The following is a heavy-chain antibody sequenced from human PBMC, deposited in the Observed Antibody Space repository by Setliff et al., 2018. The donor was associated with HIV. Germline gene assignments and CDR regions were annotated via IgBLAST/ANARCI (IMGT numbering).Heavy chain of an antibody. J-gene: IGHJ6*02. CDR2: IIPILGIA. CDR3: ARPQWELGVDYYGMDV. V-gene: IGHV1-69*10. Sequence: SVKVSCKASGGTFTSYVISWVRQAPGQGLEWMGGIIPILGIASYSQKFQGRVTITADKSTSTAYMELSSLRSEDTAMYYCARPQWELGVDYYGMDVWGQGTTVTV. CDR1: GGTFTSYV. D-gene: IGHD1-26*01.